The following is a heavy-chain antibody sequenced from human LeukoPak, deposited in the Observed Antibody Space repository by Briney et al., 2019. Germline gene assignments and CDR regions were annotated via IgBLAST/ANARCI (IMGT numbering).Heavy chain of an antibody. V-gene: IGHV4-39*07. D-gene: IGHD4-23*01. Sequence: PSETLSLTCTVSGGSISSSSYYWGWIRQPPGKGLEWIGSIYYSGSTYYNPSLKSRVTISVDTSKNQFSLKLSSVTAADTAVYYCARLEDYGGNSIDYWGQGTLVTVSS. CDR1: GGSISSSSYY. J-gene: IGHJ4*02. CDR2: IYYSGST. CDR3: ARLEDYGGNSIDY.